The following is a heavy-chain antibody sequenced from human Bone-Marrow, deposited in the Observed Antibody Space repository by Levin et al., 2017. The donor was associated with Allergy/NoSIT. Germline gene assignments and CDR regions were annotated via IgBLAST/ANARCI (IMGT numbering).Heavy chain of an antibody. CDR3: AREVGATNGNYFDY. CDR2: IWYDGSNK. CDR1: GFTFSSYG. V-gene: IGHV3-33*01. D-gene: IGHD1-26*01. J-gene: IGHJ4*02. Sequence: LSLTCAASGFTFSSYGMHWVRQAPGKGLEWVAVIWYDGSNKYYADSVKGRFTISRDNSKNTLYLQMNSLRAEDTAVYYCAREVGATNGNYFDYWGQGTLVTVSS.